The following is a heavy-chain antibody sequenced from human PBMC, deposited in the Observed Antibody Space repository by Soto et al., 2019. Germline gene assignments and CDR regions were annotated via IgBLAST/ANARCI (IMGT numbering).Heavy chain of an antibody. Sequence: PGGSLRLSCAASGFTFSSFAMHWARQAPGEGLEWVAFISYDGRKNSYADSVKGRFTVSRDNSKNTVYLQMNSLRAEDTAVYYCARGCSSSDCYTNYYYYYGMDVWGHGTTVTVSS. CDR1: GFTFSSFA. V-gene: IGHV3-30*04. CDR2: ISYDGRKN. CDR3: ARGCSSSDCYTNYYYYYGMDV. D-gene: IGHD2-2*02. J-gene: IGHJ6*02.